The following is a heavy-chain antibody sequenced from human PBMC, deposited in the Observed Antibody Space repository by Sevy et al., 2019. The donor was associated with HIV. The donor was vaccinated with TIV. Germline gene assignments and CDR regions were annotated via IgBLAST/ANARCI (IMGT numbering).Heavy chain of an antibody. J-gene: IGHJ4*02. CDR3: ARDIRLRQHRYGSFDF. CDR1: GYSFTGQY. Sequence: ASVKVSCQASGYSFTGQYMHWVRQAPGQGLEWMGWINPNSGATNYAQEFQGRVTMTRDTSISTAYMELSGLKFDDTDVYYCARDIRLRQHRYGSFDFWGQGTLVTVSS. D-gene: IGHD5-12*01. V-gene: IGHV1-2*02. CDR2: INPNSGAT.